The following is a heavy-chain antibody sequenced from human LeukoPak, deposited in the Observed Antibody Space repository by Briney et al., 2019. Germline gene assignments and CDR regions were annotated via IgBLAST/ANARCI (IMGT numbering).Heavy chain of an antibody. J-gene: IGHJ4*02. CDR1: GYTFTSYY. Sequence: ASVKVSCKASGYTFTSYYMHWVRQAPGQGLEWMGWINPNSGGTNYAQKFQGRVTMTRDTSISTAYMELSRLRSDDTAVYYCASGNSSSSGPLDYWGQGTLVTVSS. CDR3: ASGNSSSSGPLDY. V-gene: IGHV1-2*02. D-gene: IGHD6-6*01. CDR2: INPNSGGT.